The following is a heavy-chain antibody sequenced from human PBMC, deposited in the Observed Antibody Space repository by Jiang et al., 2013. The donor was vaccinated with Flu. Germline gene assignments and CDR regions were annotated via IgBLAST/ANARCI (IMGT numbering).Heavy chain of an antibody. J-gene: IGHJ3*02. V-gene: IGHV5-10-1*01. CDR2: IDPSDSYT. D-gene: IGHD2-15*01. CDR3: ARPHSGQFLDCSGGSCYSEAFDI. Sequence: MPGKGLEWMGRIDPSDSYTNYSPSFQGHVTISADKSISTAYLQWSSLKASDTAMYYCARPHSGQFLDCSGGSCYSEAFDIWGQGTMVTVSS.